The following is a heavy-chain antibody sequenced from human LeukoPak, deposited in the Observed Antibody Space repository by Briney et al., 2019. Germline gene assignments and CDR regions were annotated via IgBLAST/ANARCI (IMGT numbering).Heavy chain of an antibody. CDR2: ILYSGST. V-gene: IGHV4-59*08. Sequence: SETLSLTCTVSGGSISSYYWSWIRQPPGKGLEWIGYILYSGSTNYNPSLRSRVTISVDTSKNQFSLKLSSVTAADTAVYYCARHLNWNGNYYYYYCMDVWGQGTTVTVSS. D-gene: IGHD1-1*01. J-gene: IGHJ6*02. CDR1: GGSISSYY. CDR3: ARHLNWNGNYYYYYCMDV.